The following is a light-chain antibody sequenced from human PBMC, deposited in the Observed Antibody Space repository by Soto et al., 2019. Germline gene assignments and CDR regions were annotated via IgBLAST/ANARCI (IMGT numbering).Light chain of an antibody. V-gene: IGKV3-15*01. Sequence: EVVMTQSPATLSVSPGEIATLYFSASQSVTTNLAWYQHKPGQAPRLLIYDASTRATGVPARFSGSGSGTEFTLTISSLQSEDFAVYYCQKYDNWPRTFGQGTKVDIK. CDR3: QKYDNWPRT. J-gene: IGKJ1*01. CDR2: DAS. CDR1: QSVTTN.